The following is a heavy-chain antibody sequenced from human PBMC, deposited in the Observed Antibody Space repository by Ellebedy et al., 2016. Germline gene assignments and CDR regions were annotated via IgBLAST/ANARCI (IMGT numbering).Heavy chain of an antibody. CDR3: ARFPSMDYYYGMDV. CDR2: MNPNSGNT. Sequence: ASVKVSCKASGYTFTSYDINWVRQATGQGLEWMGWMNPNSGNTGYAQKFQGRVTMTRNTSISTAYMELSSLRSEDTAVYYCARFPSMDYYYGMDVWGQGTTVTVSS. CDR1: GYTFTSYD. V-gene: IGHV1-8*01. J-gene: IGHJ6*02.